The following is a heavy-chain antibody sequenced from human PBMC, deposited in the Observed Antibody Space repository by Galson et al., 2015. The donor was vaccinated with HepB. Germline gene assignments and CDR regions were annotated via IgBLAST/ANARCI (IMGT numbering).Heavy chain of an antibody. D-gene: IGHD4-11*01. V-gene: IGHV3-30-3*01. J-gene: IGHJ4*02. CDR2: MSYVGSNE. CDR3: AREKRGGPTVTTRYGYFDC. CDR1: GFTFSSYA. Sequence: SLRLSCAASGFTFSSYAIHWVRQPPGKGLEWVAVMSYVGSNEYYADSVEGRFTISRDNSNNTLFLQMNSLRSEDTAVYFCAREKRGGPTVTTRYGYFDCWGQGTPVTGSS.